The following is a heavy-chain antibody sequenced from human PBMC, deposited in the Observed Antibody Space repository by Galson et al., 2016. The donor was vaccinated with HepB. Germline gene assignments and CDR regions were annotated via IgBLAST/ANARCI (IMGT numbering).Heavy chain of an antibody. J-gene: IGHJ6*02. Sequence: SLRLSCAASGFTFSLYSMYWVRQAPGKGLGWVSAISGTGGSTYYGDSVKGRFTISRDNSKNTLYLQMNSLRAEDTAVYYCARDRRGLYYYGMDVWGQGTTVTVS. CDR2: ISGTGGST. D-gene: IGHD3-10*01. CDR1: GFTFSLYS. CDR3: ARDRRGLYYYGMDV. V-gene: IGHV3-23*01.